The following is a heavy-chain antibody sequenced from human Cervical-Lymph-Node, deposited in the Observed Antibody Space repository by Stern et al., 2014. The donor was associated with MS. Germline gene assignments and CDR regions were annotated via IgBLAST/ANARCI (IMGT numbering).Heavy chain of an antibody. CDR1: GFTFSSYS. D-gene: IGHD2-15*01. Sequence: EVQLVESGGGLVKPGGSLRLSCAASGFTFSSYSMNWVRQAPGKGLEWVSSISSSSSYIYYADSVKGRFTISRDNAKNSLYLQMNSLRAEDTAVYYCARVGGEHSYGPEGYCSGGSCYYFDYWGQGTLVTVSS. CDR3: ARVGGEHSYGPEGYCSGGSCYYFDY. CDR2: ISSSSSYI. V-gene: IGHV3-21*01. J-gene: IGHJ4*02.